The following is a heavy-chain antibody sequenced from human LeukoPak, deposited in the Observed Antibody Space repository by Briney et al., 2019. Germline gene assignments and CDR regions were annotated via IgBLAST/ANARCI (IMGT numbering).Heavy chain of an antibody. CDR2: IYYSGST. CDR1: GGSISSYY. V-gene: IGHV4-59*08. J-gene: IGHJ5*02. Sequence: SETLSLTCTVSGGSISSYYWSWIRQPPGKGLEWIGYIYYSGSTNYNPSLKSRVTISVDTSKNQFSLKLRSVTAADTAVYYCARHVGYGNNWFDPWGQGTLVTVSS. CDR3: ARHVGYGNNWFDP. D-gene: IGHD5-18*01.